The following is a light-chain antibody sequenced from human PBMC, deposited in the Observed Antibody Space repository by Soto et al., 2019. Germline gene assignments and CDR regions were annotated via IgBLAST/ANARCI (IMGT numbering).Light chain of an antibody. CDR3: HQSYSTPPT. Sequence: DIVMTQSPLSLPVTPGEPASISCRSSQSLLHSNGYNYLDWYLQKPGQSPHLLIYAASRLQSGVPSRFSGSGSGTDFTLTISSLQPEDFATYFCHQSYSTPPTFGQGTKVDIK. J-gene: IGKJ1*01. V-gene: IGKV2-28*01. CDR2: AAS. CDR1: QSLLHSNGYNY.